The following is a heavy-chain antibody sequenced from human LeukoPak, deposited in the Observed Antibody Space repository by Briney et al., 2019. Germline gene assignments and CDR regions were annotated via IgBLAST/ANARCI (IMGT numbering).Heavy chain of an antibody. V-gene: IGHV4-59*01. J-gene: IGHJ2*01. CDR2: IYNSGST. Sequence: PSETLSLTCTVSGGSISSYYWNWIRQPPGKGLEWIGNIYNSGSTNHNPSLKSRVTISVDTSKNQISLKLTSVTAADAAVYYCARDKGPYWYFDLWGRDTLVTVSS. CDR1: GGSISSYY. CDR3: ARDKGPYWYFDL.